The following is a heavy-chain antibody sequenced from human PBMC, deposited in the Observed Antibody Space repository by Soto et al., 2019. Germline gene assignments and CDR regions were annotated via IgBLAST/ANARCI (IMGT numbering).Heavy chain of an antibody. J-gene: IGHJ5*02. V-gene: IGHV1-3*01. CDR2: INGGNGDT. CDR3: ANQQSDFWSGYSNWFDP. D-gene: IGHD3-3*01. CDR1: GYSFTSYA. Sequence: ASVKVSCKASGYSFTSYAMHWVRQAPGQRLEWMGWINGGNGDTKYSQKFQGRVTITIDTSATTVYMELNNLKSEDTAVYYCANQQSDFWSGYSNWFDPWGQGTLVTVSS.